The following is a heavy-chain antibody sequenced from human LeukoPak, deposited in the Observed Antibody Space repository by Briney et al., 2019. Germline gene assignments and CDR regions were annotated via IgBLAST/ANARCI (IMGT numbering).Heavy chain of an antibody. V-gene: IGHV4-39*07. CDR1: GASISSSSFC. D-gene: IGHD3-22*01. J-gene: IGHJ4*02. CDR2: LYHGGST. Sequence: PSQTLSLTCTVSGASISSSSFCWGWIRQPPGKGLEWIGNLYHGGSTYYNPSLKSRVTISLDSSNNRFSLKLRSVTAADTAMYYCARGYDSSGYNDYSFDYWGQGTLVTVSS. CDR3: ARGYDSSGYNDYSFDY.